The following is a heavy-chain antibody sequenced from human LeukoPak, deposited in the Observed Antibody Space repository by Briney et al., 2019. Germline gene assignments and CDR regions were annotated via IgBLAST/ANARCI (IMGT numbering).Heavy chain of an antibody. CDR2: ISGGAGST. Sequence: PGGSLRLSCAASAITFSTYAMSWVRQAPGKGLECVSVISGGAGSTYYADSVKGRFTISRDNSKNSLYLQMNSLRAEDTAVYYCARARTRYSGSYGGAFDIWGQGTMVTVSS. J-gene: IGHJ3*02. CDR3: ARARTRYSGSYGGAFDI. D-gene: IGHD1-26*01. CDR1: AITFSTYA. V-gene: IGHV3-23*01.